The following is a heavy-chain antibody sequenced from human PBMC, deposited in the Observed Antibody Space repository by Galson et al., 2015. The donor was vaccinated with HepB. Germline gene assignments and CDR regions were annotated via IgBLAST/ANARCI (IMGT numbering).Heavy chain of an antibody. CDR1: GDSVSSHSAA. Sequence: CAISGDSVSSHSAAWNWIRQSPSRGLEWLGRTYYRSKWYNDYAVSVKSRITINPDTSKNQFSLQLNSVTPEDTAVYYCARHNYYGSGSYPKSYYYYGMDAWGQGTTVTVSS. J-gene: IGHJ6*02. V-gene: IGHV6-1*01. CDR3: ARHNYYGSGSYPKSYYYYGMDA. D-gene: IGHD3-10*01. CDR2: TYYRSKWYN.